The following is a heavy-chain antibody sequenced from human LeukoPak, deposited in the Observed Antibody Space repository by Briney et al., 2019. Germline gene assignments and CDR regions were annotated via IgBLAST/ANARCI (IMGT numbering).Heavy chain of an antibody. CDR3: ATDRVGGATF. V-gene: IGHV1-69*06. D-gene: IGHD1-26*01. Sequence: GSSVKVSCKASGGTFSSYAISWVRQAPGQGLEWMGGIIPIFGTANYAQKFQGRVTMTEDTSTDTAYMELSSLRSEDTAVYYCATDRVGGATFWGQGTLVTVSS. CDR1: GGTFSSYA. CDR2: IIPIFGTA. J-gene: IGHJ4*02.